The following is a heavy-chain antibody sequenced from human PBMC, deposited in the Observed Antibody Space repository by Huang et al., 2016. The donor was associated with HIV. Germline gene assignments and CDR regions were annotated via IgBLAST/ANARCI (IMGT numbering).Heavy chain of an antibody. CDR3: AKVPTVVTFH. CDR2: MSGRGDKT. J-gene: IGHJ4*02. CDR1: RFTFSTYA. Sequence: DVQLLESGGDFVQPGGSLRLSCAASRFTFSTYAMSWVRQAPGKGLEWVSAMSGRGDKTYYADSVKGRFTISRDNSKNTLFLQMNSLRAEDTAVYYCAKVPTVVTFHWGQGTLVTVSS. V-gene: IGHV3-23*01. D-gene: IGHD2-21*02.